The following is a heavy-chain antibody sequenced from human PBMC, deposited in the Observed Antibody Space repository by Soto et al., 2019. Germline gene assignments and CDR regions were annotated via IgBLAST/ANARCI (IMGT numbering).Heavy chain of an antibody. CDR3: TNLGYCSGGSCSGRDV. J-gene: IGHJ6*02. Sequence: GGSLRLSCAASGFTFSGSAMHWVRQASGKGLEWVGRIRSKANSYATAYAASVKGRFTISRDDSKNTAYLQMNSLKTEDTAVYYCTNLGYCSGGSCSGRDVWGQGTTVTVSS. CDR2: IRSKANSYAT. D-gene: IGHD2-15*01. V-gene: IGHV3-73*01. CDR1: GFTFSGSA.